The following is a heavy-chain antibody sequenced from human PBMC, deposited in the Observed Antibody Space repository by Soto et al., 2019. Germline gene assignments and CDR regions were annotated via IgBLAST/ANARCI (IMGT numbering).Heavy chain of an antibody. V-gene: IGHV3-23*01. D-gene: IGHD6-19*01. Sequence: EVQLLESGGGLVQPGGSLRLSCAASGFTFSSDAMSWVRQAPGKGLEWVSAISGSGGSTYYADSVKGRFTISRDNSKNRLYLQMNSLRAEDTAVYYCAKDRSVSGWPRDYWGQGTLVTVSS. CDR3: AKDRSVSGWPRDY. J-gene: IGHJ4*02. CDR2: ISGSGGST. CDR1: GFTFSSDA.